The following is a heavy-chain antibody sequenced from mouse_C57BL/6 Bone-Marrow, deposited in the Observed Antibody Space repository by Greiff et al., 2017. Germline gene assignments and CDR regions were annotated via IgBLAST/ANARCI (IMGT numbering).Heavy chain of an antibody. Sequence: VQLQQSGAELVRPGASVKLSCTASGFNIKDDYMHWVKQRPEQGLEWIGWIDPENGDTEYASKFQGKATITADTSSNTAYLQLSSLTSEDTAVYYCTTPLITTVVNWYFDVWGTGTTVTVSS. CDR1: GFNIKDDY. CDR2: IDPENGDT. V-gene: IGHV14-4*01. CDR3: TTPLITTVVNWYFDV. D-gene: IGHD1-1*01. J-gene: IGHJ1*03.